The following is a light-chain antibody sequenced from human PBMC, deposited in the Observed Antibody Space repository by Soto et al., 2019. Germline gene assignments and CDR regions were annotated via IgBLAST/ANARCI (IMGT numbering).Light chain of an antibody. V-gene: IGLV2-14*01. CDR2: EFT. CDR3: SAYTTSRTLV. Sequence: QSALTQPASVSGSPGQSITISCTGTSSDVGAYDYVSWYQQYPGKAPKLMLYEFTNRPSGVSHRFSGSKSGNTASLTISGLQAEDEADYYCSAYTTSRTLVFGGGTQLTVL. CDR1: SSDVGAYDY. J-gene: IGLJ7*01.